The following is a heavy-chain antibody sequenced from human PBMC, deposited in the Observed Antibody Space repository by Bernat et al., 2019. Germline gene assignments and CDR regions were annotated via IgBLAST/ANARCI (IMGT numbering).Heavy chain of an antibody. CDR1: GFTFSGSA. Sequence: EVQLVESGGGLVQPGGSLKLSCAASGFTFSGSAMHWVRQASGKGLEWVGRIRSKANSYATAYAASVKGRFTISRDDSKNTAYLQMNSLKTEDTAVYYCTTDPTYYDFWSVYGYYMDVWGKGTTVTVSS. V-gene: IGHV3-73*01. J-gene: IGHJ6*03. CDR2: IRSKANSYAT. D-gene: IGHD3-3*01. CDR3: TTDPTYYDFWSVYGYYMDV.